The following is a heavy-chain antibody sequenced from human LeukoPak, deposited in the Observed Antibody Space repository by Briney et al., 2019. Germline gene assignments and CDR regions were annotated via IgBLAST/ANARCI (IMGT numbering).Heavy chain of an antibody. CDR2: INPNSGYT. CDR1: GYTFSDYY. Sequence: ASVKVSCKAPGYTFSDYYLHWVRQAPGQGLEYMGWINPNSGYTKYSQSFQGRVTMTRDTSISTAYMELSRLISDDTAVYYCARGDTMVRGLISDYWGQGTLVTVSS. D-gene: IGHD3-10*01. J-gene: IGHJ4*02. V-gene: IGHV1-2*02. CDR3: ARGDTMVRGLISDY.